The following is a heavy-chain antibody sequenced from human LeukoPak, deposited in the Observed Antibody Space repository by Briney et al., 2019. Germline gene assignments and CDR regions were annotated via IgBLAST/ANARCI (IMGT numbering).Heavy chain of an antibody. Sequence: ASVKVSCKASGYTFTSYGISWVRQAPGQGLEWMGWISAYNGNTNYAQKLQGRVTMTTDTSTSTAYMELRSLRSDDTAVYYCGRGSGVVSPNYFSDSWGQGTLVTVSS. CDR3: GRGSGVVSPNYFSDS. J-gene: IGHJ4*02. CDR1: GYTFTSYG. CDR2: ISAYNGNT. D-gene: IGHD2-21*01. V-gene: IGHV1-18*01.